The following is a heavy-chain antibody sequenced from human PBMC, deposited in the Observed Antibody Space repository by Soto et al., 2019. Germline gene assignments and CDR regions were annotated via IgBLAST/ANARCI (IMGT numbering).Heavy chain of an antibody. CDR2: INAGNGNT. CDR1: GYTFTSYA. V-gene: IGHV1-3*01. Sequence: ASVKVSCKASGYTFTSYAMHWVRQAPGQRLEWMGWINAGNGNTKYSQKFQGRVTITRDTSASTAYMELGSLRSEDTAVYYCARDPIAAAGLDAFDIWGQGTMVTVSS. CDR3: ARDPIAAAGLDAFDI. J-gene: IGHJ3*02. D-gene: IGHD6-13*01.